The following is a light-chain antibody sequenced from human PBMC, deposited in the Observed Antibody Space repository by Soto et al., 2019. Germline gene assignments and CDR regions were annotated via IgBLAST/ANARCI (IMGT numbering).Light chain of an antibody. J-gene: IGKJ4*01. Sequence: DIQMTQSPSSVSASVGDRVSITCRASQGISSRLAWYQQKPGKAPNLVIYAETNLQSWVPSRFSWSGSETDFTLTIGSLQPVDFATYYCQQANTFPLTLGGGTKGEIK. CDR1: QGISSR. CDR3: QQANTFPLT. CDR2: AET. V-gene: IGKV1-12*01.